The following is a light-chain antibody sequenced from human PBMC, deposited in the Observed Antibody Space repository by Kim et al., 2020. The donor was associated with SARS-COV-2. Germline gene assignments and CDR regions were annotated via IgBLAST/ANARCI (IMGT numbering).Light chain of an antibody. Sequence: DIQMTQSPSTLSAFVGDRVTMTCRANQTISRSVAWYQQRPGKALKLLIYTAFTLESGVPSRFSGSGSGTEFTLTISTLQPDDFATYYCQQYNDFPLTFGGGTKVEI. CDR1: QTISRS. CDR2: TAF. J-gene: IGKJ4*01. V-gene: IGKV1-5*03. CDR3: QQYNDFPLT.